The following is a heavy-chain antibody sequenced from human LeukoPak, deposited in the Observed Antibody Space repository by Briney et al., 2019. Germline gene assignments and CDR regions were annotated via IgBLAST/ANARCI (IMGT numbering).Heavy chain of an antibody. Sequence: GGSLRLSCEASGFTFSFYTMNGVRQAPGKGPEWVSSISDGGSEIYYSDSVKGRFAVSRDDAQNSLSLQMNSLRVEDTGIYYCAKGKSGSYYFYMDVWGKGSTVTVSS. CDR1: GFTFSFYT. J-gene: IGHJ6*03. CDR3: AKGKSGSYYFYMDV. CDR2: ISDGGSEI. V-gene: IGHV3-21*06.